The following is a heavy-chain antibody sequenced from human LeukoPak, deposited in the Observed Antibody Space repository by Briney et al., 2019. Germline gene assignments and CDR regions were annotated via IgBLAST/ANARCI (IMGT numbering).Heavy chain of an antibody. V-gene: IGHV3-23*01. CDR2: ISGGGEHT. CDR1: GFTFRNFA. J-gene: IGHJ6*03. Sequence: GGSLRLSCAASGFTFRNFAMKWVRQAPGKGLEWVSDISGGGEHTFYADSVKGRFTISRDNSKDTLYLQMNTLRPEDTALYYCAKVGYSYGQGYYYYMDVWGKGTTVTVSS. D-gene: IGHD5-18*01. CDR3: AKVGYSYGQGYYYYMDV.